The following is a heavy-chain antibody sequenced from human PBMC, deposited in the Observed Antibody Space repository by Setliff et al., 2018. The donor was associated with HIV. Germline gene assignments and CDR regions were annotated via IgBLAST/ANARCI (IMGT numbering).Heavy chain of an antibody. CDR3: AREKTSEGGGFDAFDI. CDR1: GGSFSGNY. CDR2: INHSGST. V-gene: IGHV4-34*01. D-gene: IGHD3-16*01. J-gene: IGHJ3*02. Sequence: SETLSLTCAVYGGSFSGNYWTWIRQSPGKGLEWIGEINHSGSTNYKLSLKSRVTISVDASKNQFSLKRGPVTAADTAVYYCAREKTSEGGGFDAFDIWGQGTIVTVSS.